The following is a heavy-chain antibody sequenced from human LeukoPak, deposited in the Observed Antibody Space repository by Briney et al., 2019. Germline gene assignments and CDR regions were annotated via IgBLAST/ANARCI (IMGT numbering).Heavy chain of an antibody. CDR1: GGSISSYY. CDR3: ARVRGDFETD. J-gene: IGHJ1*01. Sequence: SETLSLTCTVSGGSISSYYWSWIRQPPGKGLEWIGYRYYSGSTTYNPSLKSRVTISVDTSKSQFSLKLISVTAADTAIYYCARVRGDFETDWGQGTLVTVSS. CDR2: RYYSGST. V-gene: IGHV4-59*01. D-gene: IGHD3-16*01.